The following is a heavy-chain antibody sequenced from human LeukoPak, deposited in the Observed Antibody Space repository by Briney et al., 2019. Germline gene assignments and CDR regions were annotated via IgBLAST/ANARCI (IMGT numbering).Heavy chain of an antibody. J-gene: IGHJ4*02. D-gene: IGHD3-10*01. Sequence: SETLSLTCTVSGGSISGHYWSWIRQPPGKGLEWIAYIHYSGVTTYNPSLKSRVTISVDTSENQFSLKLTSLTAADTAVYSCARTTPHGSGDYWGQGTLVTVSS. V-gene: IGHV4-59*11. CDR3: ARTTPHGSGDY. CDR2: IHYSGVT. CDR1: GGSISGHY.